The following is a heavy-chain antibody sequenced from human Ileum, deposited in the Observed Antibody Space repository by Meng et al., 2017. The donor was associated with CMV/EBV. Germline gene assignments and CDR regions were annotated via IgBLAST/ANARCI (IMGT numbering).Heavy chain of an antibody. J-gene: IGHJ6*02. CDR3: ARDHICRYCSSTSCYTCSYYYYGMDV. V-gene: IGHV4-38-2*02. CDR2: IYHSGST. CDR1: GYSISSGYS. D-gene: IGHD2-2*02. Sequence: GSLRLSCTVSGYSISSGYSWGWIRQPPGKGLEWIGTIYHSGSTYYNPSLKSRVTISVDTSKNQFSLKLSSVTAADTAVYYCARDHICRYCSSTSCYTCSYYYYGMDVWGQGTTVTVSS.